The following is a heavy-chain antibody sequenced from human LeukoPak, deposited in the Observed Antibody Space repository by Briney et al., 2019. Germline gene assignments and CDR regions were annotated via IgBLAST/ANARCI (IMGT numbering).Heavy chain of an antibody. CDR1: VGSISSNNYY. CDR3: ARREDGRYTIDY. J-gene: IGHJ4*02. Sequence: PSETLSLTCSVSVGSISSNNYYWDWIRQPPGKGLEWIGYIYYSGSTYYNPSLKSRVTISVDTSKNQFSLKLSSVTAADTAVYYCARREDGRYTIDYWGQGTLVTVSS. V-gene: IGHV4-39*01. CDR2: IYYSGST. D-gene: IGHD5-24*01.